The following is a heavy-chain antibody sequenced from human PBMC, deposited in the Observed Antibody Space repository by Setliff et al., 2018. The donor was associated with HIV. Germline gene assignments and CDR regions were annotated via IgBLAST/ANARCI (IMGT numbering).Heavy chain of an antibody. CDR2: FYYSGST. CDR1: GDSISSNNYY. Sequence: SETLSLTCTVSGDSISSNNYYWGWIRQPPGKGLEWLGSFYYSGSTYYNPSLQSRVTISVDSSKNQFSLILRSVTAADTAMYYCARSSGSGSYCFRYGVDVWGQGTTVTVSS. V-gene: IGHV4-39*07. J-gene: IGHJ6*02. D-gene: IGHD3-10*01. CDR3: ARSSGSGSYCFRYGVDV.